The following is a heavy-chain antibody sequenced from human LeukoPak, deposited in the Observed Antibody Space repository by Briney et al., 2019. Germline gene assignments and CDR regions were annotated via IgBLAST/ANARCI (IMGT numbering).Heavy chain of an antibody. CDR3: ASPTGKYSYGMDV. CDR2: INPSNGGT. CDR1: GYSFTGYY. J-gene: IGHJ6*02. V-gene: IGHV1-2*02. Sequence: ASVKVSCKASGYSFTGYYLHWVRQAPGQGLEWMGWINPSNGGTNYAQKFQGRVTMTRDTSISTAYMELSRLRSDDTAVFYCASPTGKYSYGMDVWGQGTTVTVSS.